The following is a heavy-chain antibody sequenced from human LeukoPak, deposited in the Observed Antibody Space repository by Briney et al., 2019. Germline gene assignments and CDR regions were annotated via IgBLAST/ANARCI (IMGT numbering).Heavy chain of an antibody. V-gene: IGHV1-69*05. CDR3: ARDGPLGSGVLDY. CDR2: IITIFGTA. CDR1: GGTFSSYA. J-gene: IGHJ4*02. Sequence: SVKVSCKASGGTFSSYAISWVRQAPGQGLEWMGGIITIFGTANYAQKFQGRVTIATDESTSTAYMELSSLRFEDTAVYYCARDGPLGSGVLDYWGQGTLVTVS. D-gene: IGHD3-10*01.